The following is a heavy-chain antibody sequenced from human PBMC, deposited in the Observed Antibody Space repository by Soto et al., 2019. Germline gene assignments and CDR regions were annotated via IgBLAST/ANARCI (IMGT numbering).Heavy chain of an antibody. D-gene: IGHD6-13*01. CDR3: ARAAMGGSSWPFDY. CDR2: IYHSGST. J-gene: IGHJ4*02. Sequence: SETHSLTCAVSGGYISSSNWWSWVRQPPGKGLEWIGEIYHSGSTNYNPSLKSRVTISVDKSKNQFSLKLSSVTAADTAVYYCARAAMGGSSWPFDYWGQGTLVTVSS. CDR1: GGYISSSNW. V-gene: IGHV4-4*02.